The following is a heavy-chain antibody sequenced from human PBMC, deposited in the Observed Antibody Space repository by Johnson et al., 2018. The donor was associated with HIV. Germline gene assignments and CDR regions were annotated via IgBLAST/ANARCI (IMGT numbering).Heavy chain of an antibody. J-gene: IGHJ3*02. CDR1: GFTFSSYG. V-gene: IGHV3-30*02. CDR3: AKLIPDSGSLRTGPPREAFDI. D-gene: IGHD1-26*01. CDR2: IRYDGSNK. Sequence: VQLVESGGGVVQPGGALRLSCAASGFTFSSYGMPWVRQAPGKGLEWVAFIRYDGSNKYYADSVKGRFTISREHSKNTLYLQMNSLRAEDTAVYYCAKLIPDSGSLRTGPPREAFDIWGQGTMVTVSS.